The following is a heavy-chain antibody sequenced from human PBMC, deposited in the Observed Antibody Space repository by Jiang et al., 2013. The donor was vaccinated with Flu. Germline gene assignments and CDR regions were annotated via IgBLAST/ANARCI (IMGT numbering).Heavy chain of an antibody. CDR1: GFTFSNYS. J-gene: IGHJ4*02. CDR3: ARTPKRCSGGSCYYGDFDY. D-gene: IGHD2-15*01. Sequence: QLVESGGGLVKPGGSLRLSCAASGFTFSNYSMNWVRQAPGKGLEWVSFISSVSSYIFYADSVKGRFTISRDNAKNSLYLQMNSLSAEDTAVYYCARTPKRCSGGSCYYGDFDYWGQGSLVTVSS. CDR2: ISSVSSYI. V-gene: IGHV3-21*01.